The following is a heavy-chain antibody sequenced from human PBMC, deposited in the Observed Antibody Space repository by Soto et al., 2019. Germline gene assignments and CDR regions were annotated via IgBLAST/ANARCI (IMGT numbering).Heavy chain of an antibody. Sequence: SETLSLTCTVSGASISSSSYSWGWIRQPPGKGLEWLGTFYYSGSTYYNPSLMGRVTISVDTSKNHFSLILTSVTAADTAVYYCAREYNYDSSGIGFDSWGQGTLVTVSS. D-gene: IGHD3-22*01. CDR3: AREYNYDSSGIGFDS. V-gene: IGHV4-39*02. J-gene: IGHJ4*02. CDR1: GASISSSSYS. CDR2: FYYSGST.